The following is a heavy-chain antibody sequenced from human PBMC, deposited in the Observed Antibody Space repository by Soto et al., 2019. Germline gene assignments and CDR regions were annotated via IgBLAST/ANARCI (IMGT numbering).Heavy chain of an antibody. CDR3: VKDRGFYLDAFDM. J-gene: IGHJ3*02. CDR1: GFSITSSG. D-gene: IGHD3-3*01. Sequence: QVQLVESGGGVVQPRTSLRLTCDVSGFSITSSGMHWVRQAPGKGLEWVAVISYDGKSKYYADSVKGRFTISRDNSKNTLYLQMNSLRPEDTAVFYCVKDRGFYLDAFDMWGPGAKVTVSS. CDR2: ISYDGKSK. V-gene: IGHV3-30*18.